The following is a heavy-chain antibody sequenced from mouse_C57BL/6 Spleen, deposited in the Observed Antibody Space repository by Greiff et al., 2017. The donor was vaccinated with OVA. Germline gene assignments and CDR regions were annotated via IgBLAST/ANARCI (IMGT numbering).Heavy chain of an antibody. V-gene: IGHV1-26*01. D-gene: IGHD1-1*02. CDR2: INPNNGGT. CDR1: GYTFTDYY. CDR3: ARWELNDYFDY. J-gene: IGHJ2*01. Sequence: EVQLQQSGPELVKPGASVKISCKASGYTFTDYYMNWVKQSHGKSLEWIGDINPNNGGTSYNQKFKGKATLTVDKSSSTAYMELRSLTSEDSAVYYCARWELNDYFDYWGQGTTLTVSS.